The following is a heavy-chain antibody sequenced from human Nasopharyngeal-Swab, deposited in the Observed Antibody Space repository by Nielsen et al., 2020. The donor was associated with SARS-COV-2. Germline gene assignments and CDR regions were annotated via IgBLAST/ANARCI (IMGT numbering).Heavy chain of an antibody. J-gene: IGHJ4*02. V-gene: IGHV3-7*04. Sequence: GESLKISCAASGFTFSSYWMSWVRQAPGKGLERVANIKQDGSEKYYVDSVKGRFTISRDNAKNSLYLQMNSLRAEDTAVYYCARVTWIQLWLGYFDYWGQGTLVTVSS. CDR3: ARVTWIQLWLGYFDY. CDR2: IKQDGSEK. D-gene: IGHD5-18*01. CDR1: GFTFSSYW.